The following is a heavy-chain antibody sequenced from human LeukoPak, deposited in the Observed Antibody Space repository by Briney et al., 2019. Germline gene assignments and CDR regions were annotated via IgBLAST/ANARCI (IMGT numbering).Heavy chain of an antibody. D-gene: IGHD5-24*01. Sequence: PSETLSLTCTVSGGSISSSGYYWGWIRQPPGKGLEWIGYIYYSGSTYYNPSLKSRVTISVDTYKNQFSLKLSSVTAADTAVYYCARKMRWLRALDYWGQGTLVTVSS. V-gene: IGHV4-30-4*08. CDR1: GGSISSSGYY. CDR3: ARKMRWLRALDY. J-gene: IGHJ4*02. CDR2: IYYSGST.